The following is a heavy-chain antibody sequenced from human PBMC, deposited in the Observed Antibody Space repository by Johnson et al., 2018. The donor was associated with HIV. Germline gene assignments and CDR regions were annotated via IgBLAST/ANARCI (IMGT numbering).Heavy chain of an antibody. CDR3: ARDGYYYDSSGYYDHDGFDI. V-gene: IGHV3-30*03. Sequence: VQLVESVGGVVQPGRSLRFSCAASGFTFSSYGMHWVRQAPGKGLEWLAVISYDGSNKYYADSVKGRFTISRDNSKNTLYLQMNSLRAEDTAVYYCARDGYYYDSSGYYDHDGFDIWGQGTMVTVSS. J-gene: IGHJ3*02. D-gene: IGHD3-22*01. CDR1: GFTFSSYG. CDR2: ISYDGSNK.